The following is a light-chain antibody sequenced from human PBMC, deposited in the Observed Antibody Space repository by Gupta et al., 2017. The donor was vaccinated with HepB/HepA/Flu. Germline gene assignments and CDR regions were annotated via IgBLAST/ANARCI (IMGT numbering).Light chain of an antibody. Sequence: DIKMTQSPSTLSASVGDRVTITCRASQSISSWLAWYQQKPGKAPKLLIYKASSLESGVPSRFSGSGSGTEFTLTISSLQPDDFATYYCQQYNSLTWTFGQGTKVEIK. J-gene: IGKJ1*01. CDR1: QSISSW. CDR2: KAS. V-gene: IGKV1-5*03. CDR3: QQYNSLTWT.